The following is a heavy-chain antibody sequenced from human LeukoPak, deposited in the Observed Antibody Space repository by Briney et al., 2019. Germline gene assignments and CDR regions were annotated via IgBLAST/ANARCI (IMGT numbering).Heavy chain of an antibody. CDR3: ARGTSSGWSYFDY. Sequence: GGSLRLSCAASGFTFSDYYMSWIRQAPGKGLEWVSYISSSGSTIYYADSVKGRFTISRDNAKNSLYLQMNSLRAEDMAVYYCARGTSSGWSYFDYWGQGTLVTVSS. CDR2: ISSSGSTI. CDR1: GFTFSDYY. J-gene: IGHJ4*02. D-gene: IGHD6-19*01. V-gene: IGHV3-11*04.